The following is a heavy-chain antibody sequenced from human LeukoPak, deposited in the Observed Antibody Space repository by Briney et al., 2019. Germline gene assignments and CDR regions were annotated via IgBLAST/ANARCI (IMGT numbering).Heavy chain of an antibody. CDR3: AREFAYYYDRSGYYRGNFDY. J-gene: IGHJ4*02. Sequence: ASVKVSCKASGYTFTSYYIHWVRQAPGQGLEWMGIINPSGDSTTYAQKFQGRVTMTRDTSTSTVYMELSSLRSEDTAMYYCAREFAYYYDRSGYYRGNFDYWAREPWSPSPQ. V-gene: IGHV1-46*01. D-gene: IGHD3-22*01. CDR2: INPSGDST. CDR1: GYTFTSYY.